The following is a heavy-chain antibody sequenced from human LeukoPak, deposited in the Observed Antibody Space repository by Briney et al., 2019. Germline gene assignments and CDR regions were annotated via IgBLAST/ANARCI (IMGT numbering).Heavy chain of an antibody. Sequence: PSQTLSLTCTVSGGSISSGDYYWSWIRQPPGKGLEWIGYIYYSGSTYYNPSLKSRVTISVDTSKNQFSLKLSSVTAADTAVYYCAREVDDSSGYRYFDYWGQGILVTVSS. CDR2: IYYSGST. CDR1: GGSISSGDYY. V-gene: IGHV4-30-4*01. J-gene: IGHJ4*02. CDR3: AREVDDSSGYRYFDY. D-gene: IGHD3-22*01.